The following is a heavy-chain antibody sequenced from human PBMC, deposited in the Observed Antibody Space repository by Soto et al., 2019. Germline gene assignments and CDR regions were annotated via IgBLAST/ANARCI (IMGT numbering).Heavy chain of an antibody. V-gene: IGHV1-58*02. D-gene: IGHD3-9*01. CDR3: AARTGLRYFDYSAAGYAFRF. Sequence: QMQVVQSGPEVKNPGTSVRVSCKTSGFTVSTSTMQWVRQARGQSLEWIGWIVAGSGHTDYAQTFQERVAITRDLSTNTAYMELSSLPYEDTAVYYCAARTGLRYFDYSAAGYAFRFWGQGTMVTVSS. CDR2: IVAGSGHT. CDR1: GFTVSTST. J-gene: IGHJ3*01.